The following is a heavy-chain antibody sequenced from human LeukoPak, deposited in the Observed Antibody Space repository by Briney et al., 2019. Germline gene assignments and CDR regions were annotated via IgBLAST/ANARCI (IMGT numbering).Heavy chain of an antibody. V-gene: IGHV4-59*08. CDR3: ATGPYYYDSSGLLYYYGMDV. J-gene: IGHJ6*02. CDR2: IYYSGST. Sequence: SETLSLTCTVSGGSISSYYWSWIRQPPGKGLEWIGYIYYSGSTNYNPSLKSRGTISVDTSKNQFSLKLSSVTAADTAVYYCATGPYYYDSSGLLYYYGMDVWGQGTTDTVSS. D-gene: IGHD3-22*01. CDR1: GGSISSYY.